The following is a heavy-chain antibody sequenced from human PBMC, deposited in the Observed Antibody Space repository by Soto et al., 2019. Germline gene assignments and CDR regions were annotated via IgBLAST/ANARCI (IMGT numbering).Heavy chain of an antibody. D-gene: IGHD3-10*01. J-gene: IGHJ4*02. Sequence: ASVKVSCKASGYTFTSYGISWVRQAPGQGLEWMGWISAYNGNTNYAQKLQGRVTMTTDTSTSTAYMELRSLRSDDTAVYYCARVLQAAEFGELYMTHDYWGQGTLVTVSS. CDR3: ARVLQAAEFGELYMTHDY. CDR2: ISAYNGNT. V-gene: IGHV1-18*01. CDR1: GYTFTSYG.